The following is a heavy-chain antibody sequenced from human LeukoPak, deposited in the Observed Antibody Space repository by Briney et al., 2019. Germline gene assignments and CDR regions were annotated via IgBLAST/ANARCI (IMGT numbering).Heavy chain of an antibody. CDR2: MNPNSGNT. Sequence: GASVKVSCKASGYTFTSYDINWVRQATGQGLEWMGWMNPNSGNTGYAQKFQGRVTMTRNTSISTAYMGLSSLRSEDTAVYYCARWRGEAGINYYYYYGMDVWGQGTTVTVSS. CDR1: GYTFTSYD. V-gene: IGHV1-8*01. CDR3: ARWRGEAGINYYYYYGMDV. J-gene: IGHJ6*02. D-gene: IGHD3-10*01.